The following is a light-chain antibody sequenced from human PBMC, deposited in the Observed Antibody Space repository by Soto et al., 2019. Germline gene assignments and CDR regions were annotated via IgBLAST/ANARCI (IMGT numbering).Light chain of an antibody. V-gene: IGLV2-11*01. CDR1: SSDVGGYNY. CDR3: CSYAGDYTFV. CDR2: DVK. Sequence: QSALTQPRSVSGAPGQSVTLSCTGTSSDVGGYNYVTWYQQYPGKAPKVMIYDVKTRPSGVPDRFSGSQSGNTASLTISGLQAEYEADYYCCSYAGDYTFVFGTGTKLTVL. J-gene: IGLJ1*01.